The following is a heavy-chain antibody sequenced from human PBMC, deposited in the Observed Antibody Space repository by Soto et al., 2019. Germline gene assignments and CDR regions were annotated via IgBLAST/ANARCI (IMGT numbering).Heavy chain of an antibody. J-gene: IGHJ6*03. V-gene: IGHV3-20*01. Sequence: GGSLRLSCAASGFTFDDYGMSWVRQAPGKGLEWVSGINWNGGSTGYADPVKGRFTISRDNAKNSLYLQMNSLRAEDTALYHCARQALWFGELFSETSYYYYYMDVWGKGTTVTVSS. D-gene: IGHD3-10*01. CDR3: ARQALWFGELFSETSYYYYYMDV. CDR2: INWNGGST. CDR1: GFTFDDYG.